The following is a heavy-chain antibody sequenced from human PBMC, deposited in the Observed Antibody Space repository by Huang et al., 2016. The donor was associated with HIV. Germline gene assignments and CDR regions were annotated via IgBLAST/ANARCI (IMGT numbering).Heavy chain of an antibody. D-gene: IGHD5-12*01. Sequence: QVQLVESGGGVVQPGRSLRLSCAASGFTFSSFAMHWVRQAPGKGLEGVGVIANEGSNKYYADSVKGRFTISRDNSKNTLYLQMNSLRAEDTAVYYCARDWGWLRLDLTFDYWGQGALVTVSS. V-gene: IGHV3-30-3*01. CDR1: GFTFSSFA. CDR3: ARDWGWLRLDLTFDY. CDR2: IANEGSNK. J-gene: IGHJ4*02.